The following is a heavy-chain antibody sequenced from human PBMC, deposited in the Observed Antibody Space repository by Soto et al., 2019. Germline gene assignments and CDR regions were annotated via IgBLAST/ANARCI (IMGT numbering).Heavy chain of an antibody. CDR3: ARSSGGNFGIIIEGSNWFDP. Sequence: GASVKVSCKAPGATFTSYYRNWVRQAPGQGLEWMGVINPHGGSTKSAQKFKGRVTMTRDTSRSTVYMDMRSLRSDDTAIYYSARSSGGNFGIIIEGSNWFDPWGQGTLVTVSS. D-gene: IGHD3-3*01. CDR1: GATFTSYY. CDR2: INPHGGST. J-gene: IGHJ5*02. V-gene: IGHV1-46*01.